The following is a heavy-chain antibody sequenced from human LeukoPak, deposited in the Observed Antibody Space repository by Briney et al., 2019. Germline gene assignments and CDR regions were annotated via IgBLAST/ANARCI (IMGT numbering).Heavy chain of an antibody. J-gene: IGHJ6*03. D-gene: IGHD5-12*01. CDR3: ARGRPSGYYWAYYYMDV. CDR2: IYYSGST. CDR1: GGSISSYY. Sequence: PSETLSLTCTVSGGSISSYYWSWIRQPPGKGLEWIGYIYYSGSTNYSPSLKSRVTISVDTSKNQFSLKLSSVTAADTAVYYCARGRPSGYYWAYYYMDVWGKGTTVTVSS. V-gene: IGHV4-59*01.